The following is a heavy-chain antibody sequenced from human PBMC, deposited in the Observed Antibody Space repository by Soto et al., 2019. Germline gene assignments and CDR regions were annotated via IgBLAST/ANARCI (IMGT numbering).Heavy chain of an antibody. J-gene: IGHJ6*02. Sequence: QVQLVESGGDVVQPGRSLRLSCTASGFTFSNYGIHWVRQAPGKGLEWVAVIWNDGSNKYYADSVKGRFTMSRDNSEDTLDLQMNRLRADDTAVYYCARDEMGYCSGCKCYSPGGMDVWGQGTTVTVSS. V-gene: IGHV3-33*01. D-gene: IGHD2-15*01. CDR3: ARDEMGYCSGCKCYSPGGMDV. CDR2: IWNDGSNK. CDR1: GFTFSNYG.